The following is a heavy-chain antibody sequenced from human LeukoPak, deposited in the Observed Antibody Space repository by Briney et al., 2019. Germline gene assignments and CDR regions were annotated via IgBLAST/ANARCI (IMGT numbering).Heavy chain of an antibody. D-gene: IGHD3-22*01. CDR2: IIHTGST. CDR3: ARGGRITMIVT. CDR1: GGSFRDHS. Sequence: SETLSLTCAVYGGSFRDHSWSWIRQPPGKGLEWIAEIIHTGSTNYRPSLKSRVTISLDTSKNQFSLKLSSVTAADTAVYYCARGGRITMIVTWGQGTLVTVSS. J-gene: IGHJ5*02. V-gene: IGHV4-34*01.